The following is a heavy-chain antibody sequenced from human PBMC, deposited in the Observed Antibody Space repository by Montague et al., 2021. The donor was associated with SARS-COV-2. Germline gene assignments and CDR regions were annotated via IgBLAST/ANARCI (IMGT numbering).Heavy chain of an antibody. CDR3: ARKGSGRSDLAY. CDR2: LYHTAST. CDR1: GDSVNTDDC. V-gene: IGHV4-4*02. D-gene: IGHD1-26*01. Sequence: SETLSLTCAVSGDSVNTDDCCSCVLLPPGKGLLWFGELYHTASTTYKPSLQSRVSMSVDKSWNQLSLRLTSVTTAATAIYYCARKGSGRSDLAYWGQGTLVTVSS. J-gene: IGHJ4*02.